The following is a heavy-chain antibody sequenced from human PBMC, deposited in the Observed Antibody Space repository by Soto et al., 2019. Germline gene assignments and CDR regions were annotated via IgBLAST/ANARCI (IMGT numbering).Heavy chain of an antibody. J-gene: IGHJ3*02. CDR2: IYYSGST. D-gene: IGHD3-22*01. Sequence: SETLSLTCTVSGGSISSSSYYWGWIRQPPGKGLGWIGSIYYSGSTYYNPSLKSRVTISVDTPKNQFSLKLSSVTAADTAVYYCASYHSSVYLAFDIWSQGTMVT. V-gene: IGHV4-39*01. CDR3: ASYHSSVYLAFDI. CDR1: GGSISSSSYY.